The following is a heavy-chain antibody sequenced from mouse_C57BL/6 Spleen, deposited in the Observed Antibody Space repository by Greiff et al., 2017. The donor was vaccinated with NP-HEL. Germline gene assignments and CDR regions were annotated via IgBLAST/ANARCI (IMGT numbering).Heavy chain of an antibody. CDR3: ARGTTVVATKGYYYAMDY. J-gene: IGHJ4*01. CDR1: GYTFTDYY. V-gene: IGHV1-26*01. CDR2: INPNNGGT. Sequence: VQLQQSGPELVKPGASVKISCKASGYTFTDYYMNWVKQSHGKSLEWIGDINPNNGGTSYNQKFKGKATLTVDKSSSTAYMELRSLTSEDSAVYYCARGTTVVATKGYYYAMDYWGQGTSVTVSS. D-gene: IGHD1-1*01.